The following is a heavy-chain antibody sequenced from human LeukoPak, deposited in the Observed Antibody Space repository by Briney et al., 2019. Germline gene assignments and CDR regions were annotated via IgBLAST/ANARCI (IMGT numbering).Heavy chain of an antibody. CDR2: IIPILGIA. CDR3: ARVTAGWFGELLYIDY. CDR1: GGTFSSYA. V-gene: IGHV1-69*04. Sequence: GASVKVSCKASGGTFSSYAISWVRQAPGQGLEWMGRIIPILGIANYAQKFQGRVTITADKSTSTAYMELSSLRSEDTAVYYCARVTAGWFGELLYIDYWGQGTLVTVSS. D-gene: IGHD3-10*01. J-gene: IGHJ4*02.